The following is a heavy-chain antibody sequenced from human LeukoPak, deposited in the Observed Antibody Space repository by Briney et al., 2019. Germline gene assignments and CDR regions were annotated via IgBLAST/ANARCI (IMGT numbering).Heavy chain of an antibody. Sequence: VASVKVSCKASGGTFSTYAINWVRQAPGLGLEWMGRIIPILGIANYAQKFQGRVTITADKSTSTAYMELSSLRSEDTAVYYCARGYYYDSSGYKSPNYYYYYGMDVWGQGTTVTVSS. D-gene: IGHD3-22*01. J-gene: IGHJ6*02. V-gene: IGHV1-69*04. CDR3: ARGYYYDSSGYKSPNYYYYYGMDV. CDR2: IIPILGIA. CDR1: GGTFSTYA.